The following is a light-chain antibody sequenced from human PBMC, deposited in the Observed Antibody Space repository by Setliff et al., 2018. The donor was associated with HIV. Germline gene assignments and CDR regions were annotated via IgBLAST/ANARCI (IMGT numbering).Light chain of an antibody. CDR1: SDDVGGSNY. J-gene: IGLJ1*01. V-gene: IGLV2-14*01. CDR2: EVK. CDR3: SSYTTTASVYV. Sequence: QSVLTQPASMSGSPGQSITISCTGSSDDVGGSNYVSWYQQHPGKAPKLIIYEVKVRPSGVSSRCSGSKSGNTASLTLSGLQTEDEADYYCSSYTTTASVYVFGSGTKVTVL.